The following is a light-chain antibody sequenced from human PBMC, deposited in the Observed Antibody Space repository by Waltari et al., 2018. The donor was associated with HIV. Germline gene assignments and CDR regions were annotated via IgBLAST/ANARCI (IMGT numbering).Light chain of an antibody. CDR3: QQYTNRPPRT. CDR2: GAS. V-gene: IGKV3-15*01. Sequence: EIVMTQSPATLSVSPGERATLSCRASQSVSSNVAWYQQKPGQAPRLLIYGASTRATGVPARFSGSGSGTEFTLIISSLRSEDFAVYYCQQYTNRPPRTFGQGTKVEVK. CDR1: QSVSSN. J-gene: IGKJ1*01.